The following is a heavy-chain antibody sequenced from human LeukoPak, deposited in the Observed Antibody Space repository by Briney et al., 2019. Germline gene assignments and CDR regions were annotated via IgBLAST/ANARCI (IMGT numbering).Heavy chain of an antibody. Sequence: GESLKISCKGSGYSFTSYWIGWVRQMPGKGLEWMGIIYPGDSDTRYSPSFRGQVTISADKSISTAYLQWSSLKASDTAMYYCARQSHSGYSSSWDYYYYYGMDVWGQGTTVTVSS. CDR3: ARQSHSGYSSSWDYYYYYGMDV. D-gene: IGHD6-13*01. CDR2: IYPGDSDT. J-gene: IGHJ6*02. V-gene: IGHV5-51*01. CDR1: GYSFTSYW.